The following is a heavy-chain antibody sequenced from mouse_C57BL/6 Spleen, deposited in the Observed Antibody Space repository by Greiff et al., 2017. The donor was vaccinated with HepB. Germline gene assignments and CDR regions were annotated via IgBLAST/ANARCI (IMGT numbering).Heavy chain of an antibody. J-gene: IGHJ3*01. D-gene: IGHD2-3*01. CDR1: GYAFSSSW. CDR2: IYPGDGDT. Sequence: LQESGPELVKPGASVKISCKASGYAFSSSWMNWVKQRPGKGLEWIGRIYPGDGDTNYNGKFKGKATLTADKSSSTAYMQLSSLTSEDSSVYFCARGGDGYYHWGQGTLVTVSA. CDR3: ARGGDGYYH. V-gene: IGHV1-82*01.